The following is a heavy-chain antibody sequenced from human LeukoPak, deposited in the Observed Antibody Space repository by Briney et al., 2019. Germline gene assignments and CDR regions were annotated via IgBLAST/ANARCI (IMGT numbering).Heavy chain of an antibody. V-gene: IGHV4-4*07. CDR2: IYTSGST. J-gene: IGHJ3*02. Sequence: SETLSLTCTVSGASISSYYWSWIRQPAGKGLEWIGRIYTSGSTNYNPSLKSRVTMSVDTSKNQFSLKLSSVTAADTAVYYCARDLVDSSSWYSHDAFDIWGQGTMVTVSS. D-gene: IGHD6-13*01. CDR3: ARDLVDSSSWYSHDAFDI. CDR1: GASISSYY.